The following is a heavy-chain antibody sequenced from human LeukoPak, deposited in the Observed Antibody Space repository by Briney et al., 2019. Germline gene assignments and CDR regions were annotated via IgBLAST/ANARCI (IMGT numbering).Heavy chain of an antibody. J-gene: IGHJ5*02. CDR2: IYYSGYT. D-gene: IGHD6-19*01. CDR3: ARDYEQWLTWFDP. CDR1: GGSISSYY. V-gene: IGHV4-59*12. Sequence: SETLSLTCTVSGGSISSYYWSWIRQPPGKGLEWIGCIYYSGYTNYKSSLKSRVTISVDTSKNQFSLKLSSVTAADTAVYYCARDYEQWLTWFDPWGQGTLVTVSS.